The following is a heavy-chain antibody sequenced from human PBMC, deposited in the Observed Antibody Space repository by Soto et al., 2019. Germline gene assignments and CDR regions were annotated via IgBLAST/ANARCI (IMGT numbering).Heavy chain of an antibody. CDR3: AKESSVLRYFDWLPGGY. V-gene: IGHV3-23*01. J-gene: IGHJ4*02. Sequence: EVQLLESGGGLVQPGGSLRLSCAASGFTFSSYAMSWVRQAPGKGLEWVSAISGSGGSTYYADSVKGRFTISRDNSKNTLYLQMNSLRAEDTAVYYCAKESSVLRYFDWLPGGYWGQGTLVTVSS. CDR1: GFTFSSYA. D-gene: IGHD3-9*01. CDR2: ISGSGGST.